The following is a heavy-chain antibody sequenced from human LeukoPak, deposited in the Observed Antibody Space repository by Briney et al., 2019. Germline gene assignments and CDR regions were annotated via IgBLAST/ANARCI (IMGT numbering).Heavy chain of an antibody. V-gene: IGHV3-30*18. CDR2: ISYDGSNK. D-gene: IGHD3-22*01. J-gene: IGHJ4*02. CDR3: GKDRLLGDSYYDNSGYGLDY. Sequence: GGSLRLSCAASGFTFSSYGMHWVRQAPGKGLEWVAVISYDGSNKLYADSVKGRFTISRDNSKNTVYLQMNSLRTGDTAVYYCGKDRLLGDSYYDNSGYGLDYWGQGTLVIVSS. CDR1: GFTFSSYG.